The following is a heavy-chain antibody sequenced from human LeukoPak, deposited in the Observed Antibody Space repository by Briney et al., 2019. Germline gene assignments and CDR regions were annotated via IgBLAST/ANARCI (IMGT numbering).Heavy chain of an antibody. CDR1: GGSFSGYY. CDR2: INHSGST. Sequence: SETLSLTCAVCGGSFSGYYWSWIRQPPGKGLEWIGEINHSGSTNYNPSLKSRVTISVDTSKNQFSLKLSSVTAADTAVYYCARGLYKLDYWGQGTLVPVSS. J-gene: IGHJ4*02. D-gene: IGHD3-10*01. V-gene: IGHV4-34*01. CDR3: ARGLYKLDY.